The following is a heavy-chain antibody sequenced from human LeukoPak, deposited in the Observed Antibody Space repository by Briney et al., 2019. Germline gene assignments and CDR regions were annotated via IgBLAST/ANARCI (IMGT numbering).Heavy chain of an antibody. J-gene: IGHJ4*02. CDR2: IYSDDNT. D-gene: IGHD6-19*01. CDR1: GFTVSSNY. Sequence: SGGSLRLSCVTSGFTVSSNYMSWVRQAPGKGLEWVSVIYSDDNTYYADSVKGRFTISRDNSKNTLYLQVGSLRAEDMAVYYCARVSVPGTGVLDYWGQGTLVTVSS. CDR3: ARVSVPGTGVLDY. V-gene: IGHV3-66*01.